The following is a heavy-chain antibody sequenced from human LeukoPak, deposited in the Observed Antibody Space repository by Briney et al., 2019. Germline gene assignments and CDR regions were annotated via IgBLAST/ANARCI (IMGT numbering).Heavy chain of an antibody. D-gene: IGHD2-15*01. CDR2: IIPILNVP. Sequence: GASVKVSCKASGGTFSDYSISWVRQAPGQGLEWMGRIIPILNVPNYAQKFEGRVTITADKSTSTAYMEPSSLKSEDTAVYFCARDRPRARYFDYWGQGTLVTVSS. V-gene: IGHV1-69*04. J-gene: IGHJ4*02. CDR1: GGTFSDYS. CDR3: ARDRPRARYFDY.